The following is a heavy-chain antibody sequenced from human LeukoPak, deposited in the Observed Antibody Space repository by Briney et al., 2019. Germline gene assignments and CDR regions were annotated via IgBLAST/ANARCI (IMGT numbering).Heavy chain of an antibody. V-gene: IGHV1-24*01. CDR1: GYTLSELF. CDR2: FDPEDGEK. Sequence: ASVKVSCKVSGYTLSELFMHWVRQAPGKGLEWMGGFDPEDGEKIYAQKFQGRVTMTRDTSTSTVYMELSSLRSEDTTVYYCARDAYSSGWSHYYYGMDVWGQGTTVTVSS. D-gene: IGHD6-19*01. J-gene: IGHJ6*02. CDR3: ARDAYSSGWSHYYYGMDV.